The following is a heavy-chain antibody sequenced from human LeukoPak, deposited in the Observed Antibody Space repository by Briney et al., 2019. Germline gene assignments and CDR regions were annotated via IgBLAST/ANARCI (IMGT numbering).Heavy chain of an antibody. CDR2: IYYSGST. V-gene: IGHV4-61*08. CDR1: GGSISSGGYY. CDR3: ARQSSGSYSHFDY. D-gene: IGHD1-26*01. Sequence: PSETLSLTCTVSGGSISSGGYYWRWIRQPPGKGLEWIGYIYYSGSTNYNPSLKSRVTISVDTSKNQFSLKLSSVSAADTAVYYCARQSSGSYSHFDYWGQGTLVTVSS. J-gene: IGHJ4*02.